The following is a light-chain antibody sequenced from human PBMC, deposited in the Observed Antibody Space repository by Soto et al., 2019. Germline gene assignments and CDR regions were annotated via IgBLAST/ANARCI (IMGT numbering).Light chain of an antibody. Sequence: DIVMTQSPLSLPVTPGEPASISCRSSQSLLHSNGYNYLDWYLQKPGQSPQLLIYLGSNQASGVPDRFSGSGSGTDFTLKISRVEAEDVGVYYCMQALHTPSTFGPGTKVDIK. J-gene: IGKJ3*01. V-gene: IGKV2-28*01. CDR3: MQALHTPST. CDR1: QSLLHSNGYNY. CDR2: LGS.